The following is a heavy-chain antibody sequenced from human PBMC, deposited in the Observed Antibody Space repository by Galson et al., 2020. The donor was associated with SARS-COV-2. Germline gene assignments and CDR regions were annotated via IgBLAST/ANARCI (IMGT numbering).Heavy chain of an antibody. V-gene: IGHV4-34*01. CDR2: INHSGST. CDR3: ARGDRGSYPKGYYYYGMDV. D-gene: IGHD1-26*01. J-gene: IGHJ6*02. Sequence: SETLSLTCAVYGGSFSGYYWSWIRQPPGKGLEWIGEINHSGSTNYNPSLKSRVTISVDTSKNQFSLKLSSVTAADTAVYYCARGDRGSYPKGYYYYGMDVWGQGTTVTVSS. CDR1: GGSFSGYY.